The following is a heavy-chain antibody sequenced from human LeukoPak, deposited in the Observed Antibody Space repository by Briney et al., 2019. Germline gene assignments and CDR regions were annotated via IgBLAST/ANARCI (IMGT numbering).Heavy chain of an antibody. CDR3: AKHLGYSTGWYYFDS. D-gene: IGHD6-19*01. J-gene: IGHJ4*02. Sequence: GDSLRLSCAASGFTFNFYAMSWVRRAPGKGLEWVPTISGSGGNTYYADSVKGRFTISRDNSKNTLFLQMNSPRADDTAIFYCAKHLGYSTGWYYFDSWGQGTLVTVSS. V-gene: IGHV3-23*01. CDR1: GFTFNFYA. CDR2: ISGSGGNT.